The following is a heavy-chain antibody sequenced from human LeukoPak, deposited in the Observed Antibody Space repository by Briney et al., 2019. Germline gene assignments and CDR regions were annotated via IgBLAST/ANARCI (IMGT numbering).Heavy chain of an antibody. V-gene: IGHV4-59*01. D-gene: IGHD4-11*01. J-gene: IGHJ4*02. CDR2: IFYSGST. CDR1: GGSMSSYY. CDR3: ARDADDYRNPYYLDY. Sequence: PSETLSLTCTVSGGSMSSYYWSWIRQPPGKGLEWIGYIFYSGSTTYNPSLKSRVTISLDTSKNQFSLRLSSVTAADTAVYYCARDADDYRNPYYLDYWGQGTLVTVSS.